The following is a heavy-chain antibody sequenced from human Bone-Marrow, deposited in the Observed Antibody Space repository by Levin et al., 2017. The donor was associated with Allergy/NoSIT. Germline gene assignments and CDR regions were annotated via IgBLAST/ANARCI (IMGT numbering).Heavy chain of an antibody. CDR1: GFTFDDYA. CDR2: ISWNSGSI. V-gene: IGHV3-9*01. Sequence: PGGSLRLSCAASGFTFDDYAMHWVRQAPGKGLEWVSGISWNSGSIGYADSVKGRFTISRDNAKNSLYLQMNSLRAEDTALYYCAKDLAGTGDYWGQGTLVTVSS. CDR3: AKDLAGTGDY. J-gene: IGHJ4*02. D-gene: IGHD6-13*01.